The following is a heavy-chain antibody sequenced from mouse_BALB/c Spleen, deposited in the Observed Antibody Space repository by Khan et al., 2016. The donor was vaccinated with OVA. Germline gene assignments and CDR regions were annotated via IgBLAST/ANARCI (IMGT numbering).Heavy chain of an antibody. V-gene: IGHV2-6-2*01. Sequence: QVQLKESGPDLVAPSQSLSITCTVSGFSLTNYAIHWVRQPPGKGLEWLVVIWSAGGKTYNSALNSRLSISKDNSKGQVFLKITSLQTNDTAMDYSARHQFPLSTESWGQGISVTVSS. CDR1: GFSLTNYA. J-gene: IGHJ4*01. CDR3: ARHQFPLSTES. CDR2: IWSAGGK.